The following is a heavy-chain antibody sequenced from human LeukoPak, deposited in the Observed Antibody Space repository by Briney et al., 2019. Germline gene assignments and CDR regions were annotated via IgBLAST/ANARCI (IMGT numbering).Heavy chain of an antibody. D-gene: IGHD3-10*01. V-gene: IGHV3-48*01. CDR3: ARDFRFAFDN. CDR1: GFLFNDYS. CDR2: IGIDSGNT. J-gene: IGHJ4*02. Sequence: GGSLRLSCSASGFLFNDYSMNWVRQAPGKGLEWISYIGIDSGNTHYADSVRGRFVISADRATNSVYLRMTRLRVDDTAVYYCARDFRFAFDNWGQGTLVTVST.